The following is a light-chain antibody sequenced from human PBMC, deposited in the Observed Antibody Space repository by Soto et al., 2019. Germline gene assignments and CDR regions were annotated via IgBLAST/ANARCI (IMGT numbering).Light chain of an antibody. Sequence: QSALTQPPSASGSPGQSVTISCTGTSSDVGGYNYVSWYQQHPGKAPKLMIYEVSKRPSGVPDRFSGSKSGNTGFLTVSGLQAEDEADYFCSSYAVSNNFVVFGGGTKVTVL. CDR2: EVS. CDR1: SSDVGGYNY. CDR3: SSYAVSNNFVV. V-gene: IGLV2-8*01. J-gene: IGLJ2*01.